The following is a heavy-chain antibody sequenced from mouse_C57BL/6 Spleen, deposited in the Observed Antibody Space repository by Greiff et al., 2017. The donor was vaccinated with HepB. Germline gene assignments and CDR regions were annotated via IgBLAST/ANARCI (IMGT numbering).Heavy chain of an antibody. CDR3: ARHKVEGDAMDY. Sequence: EVQLVESGGDLVKPGGSLKLSCAASGFTFSSYGMSWVRQTPDKRLEWVATISSGGSYTYYPDSVKGRFTISRDNAKNTLYLQMSSLKSEDTAMYYCARHKVEGDAMDYWGQGTSVTVSS. V-gene: IGHV5-6*01. CDR1: GFTFSSYG. D-gene: IGHD1-3*01. CDR2: ISSGGSYT. J-gene: IGHJ4*01.